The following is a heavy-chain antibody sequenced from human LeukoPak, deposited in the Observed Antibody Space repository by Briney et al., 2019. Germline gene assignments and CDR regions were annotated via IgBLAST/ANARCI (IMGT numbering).Heavy chain of an antibody. J-gene: IGHJ4*02. CDR2: IYYSGNT. V-gene: IGHV4-39*02. D-gene: IGHD3-22*01. CDR3: AREGTDYYDSSGYLDY. Sequence: PSETLSLTCTVSGGXISSSTYYWGWIRQPPGKGLEWIGSIYYSGNTYYNPSLKSRVTISVDTSKNQFSLKLSSVTAADTAVYYCAREGTDYYDSSGYLDYRGQGTLVTVSS. CDR1: GGXISSSTYY.